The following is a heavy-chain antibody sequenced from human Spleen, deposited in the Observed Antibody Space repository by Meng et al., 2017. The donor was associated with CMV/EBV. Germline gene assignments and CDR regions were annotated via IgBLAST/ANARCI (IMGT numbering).Heavy chain of an antibody. CDR2: ISSNGRYI. CDR3: ARYCSSTSYLLEIYYYYGMDV. D-gene: IGHD2-2*01. V-gene: IGHV3-21*01. J-gene: IGHJ6*02. Sequence: GGSLRLSCAVSGFTFNKYSMNWVRQAPGKGLEWVSSISSNGRYIYYADSVKGRFTISRDNDKNSLYLQMNSLTAEDTAVYYCARYCSSTSYLLEIYYYYGMDVWGQGTTVTVSS. CDR1: GFTFNKYS.